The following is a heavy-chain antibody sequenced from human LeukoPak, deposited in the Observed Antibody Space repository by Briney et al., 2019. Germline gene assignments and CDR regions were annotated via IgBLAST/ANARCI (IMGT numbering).Heavy chain of an antibody. D-gene: IGHD5-18*01. CDR2: ISSSSSTI. V-gene: IGHV3-48*01. CDR3: ARDNGYSYGEFDY. J-gene: IGHJ4*02. CDR1: GFTFSSYS. Sequence: GGSLSLSCAASGFTFSSYSMNWVRQAPGKGLEWVSYISSSSSTIYYADPVKGRFTISRDNAKNSLYLQMNSLRAEDTAVYYCARDNGYSYGEFDYWGQGTLVTVSS.